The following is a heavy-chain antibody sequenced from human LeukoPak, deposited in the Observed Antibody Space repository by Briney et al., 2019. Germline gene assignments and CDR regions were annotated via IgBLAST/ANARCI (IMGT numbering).Heavy chain of an antibody. Sequence: GGSLRLSCAASGLTVSTNYMSWVRQAPGKGLEWVAFIRYDGSNNYYAGSVKGRFTISRDNSKNTLYLQMNSLRADDTAVYYCAKRGGSSGSWRKRSDVDYCGQGTLVTVSS. V-gene: IGHV3-30*02. CDR2: IRYDGSNN. J-gene: IGHJ4*02. CDR3: AKRGGSSGSWRKRSDVDY. D-gene: IGHD2-15*01. CDR1: GLTVSTNY.